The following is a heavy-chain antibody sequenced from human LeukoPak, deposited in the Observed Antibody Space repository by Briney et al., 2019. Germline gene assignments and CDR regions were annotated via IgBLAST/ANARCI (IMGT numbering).Heavy chain of an antibody. Sequence: GGSLRLSCAASGFTVSSNYMSWVRQAPGKGLEWVSVIYSGGSTYYADSVKGRFTISRDNSKNTLYLQMNSLRAEDTAVYYCARGGPPDPYGMDVWGQGTTVTVSS. J-gene: IGHJ6*02. CDR1: GFTVSSNY. CDR2: IYSGGST. D-gene: IGHD1-14*01. CDR3: ARGGPPDPYGMDV. V-gene: IGHV3-66*01.